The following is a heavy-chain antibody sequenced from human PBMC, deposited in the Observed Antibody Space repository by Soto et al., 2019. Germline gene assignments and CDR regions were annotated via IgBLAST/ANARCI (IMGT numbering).Heavy chain of an antibody. V-gene: IGHV1-69*13. CDR3: ARDRLVDIVVVPAASPYYYYGMDV. CDR1: GGMFSSYA. D-gene: IGHD2-2*03. Sequence: GXSVKVSCKASGGMFSSYAISWVRQAPGQGLEWMGGIIPIFGTANDAQKFQGRVTITADESTSTAYMELSSLRSEDTAVYYCARDRLVDIVVVPAASPYYYYGMDVWGQGATVTVSS. J-gene: IGHJ6*02. CDR2: IIPIFGTA.